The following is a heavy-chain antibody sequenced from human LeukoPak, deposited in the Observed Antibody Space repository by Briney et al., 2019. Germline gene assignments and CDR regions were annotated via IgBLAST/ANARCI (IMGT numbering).Heavy chain of an antibody. CDR2: INQVGSSK. J-gene: IGHJ4*02. V-gene: IGHV3-7*01. Sequence: GGSLRLSCAASGFTFTTYWMGWVRQAPGKGPEWVANINQVGSSKYFVDSVKGRFIISRDSAKNSLYLQMNSLRDEDTAVYYCANLGPPGRDHYLESWGQGTLVTVSS. CDR3: ANLGPPGRDHYLES. CDR1: GFTFTTYW. D-gene: IGHD5-24*01.